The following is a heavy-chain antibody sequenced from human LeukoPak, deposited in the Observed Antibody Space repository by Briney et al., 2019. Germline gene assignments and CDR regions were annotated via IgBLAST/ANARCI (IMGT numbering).Heavy chain of an antibody. CDR3: VKAYCTTTSCYPDY. Sequence: GGSLRLSCLASGFTFSSYPMYWVRQAPGKGLEYVSFISINGGSTLYADSVKGRFTISRDNSKNTLYLQMSSPRAEDTAVYYCVKAYCTTTSCYPDYWGQGTLVTVSS. CDR1: GFTFSSYP. CDR2: ISINGGST. D-gene: IGHD2-2*01. J-gene: IGHJ4*02. V-gene: IGHV3-64D*06.